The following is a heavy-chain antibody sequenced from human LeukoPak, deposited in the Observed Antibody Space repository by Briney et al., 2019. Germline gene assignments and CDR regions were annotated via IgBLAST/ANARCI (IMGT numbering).Heavy chain of an antibody. V-gene: IGHV1-2*02. CDR2: INPNSGGT. Sequence: TSVKLSCKASRYTFTDYYMHWVRQAPGQGLEWMGWINPNSGGTNYAQKFQGRVTMTRDTSISTAYMELSRLRSDDTAVYYCAREGDGYNYYFDYWGQGTLVTVSS. CDR1: RYTFTDYY. J-gene: IGHJ4*02. CDR3: AREGDGYNYYFDY. D-gene: IGHD5-12*01.